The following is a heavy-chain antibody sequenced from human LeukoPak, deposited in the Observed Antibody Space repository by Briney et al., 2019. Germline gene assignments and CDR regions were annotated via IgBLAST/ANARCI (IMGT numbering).Heavy chain of an antibody. Sequence: ASVKVSCKASGYTFSSYYMHWVRQAPGQGLEWMGIINPSGGSTSYAQKFQGRVTMTRDTSTSTVYMELSSLRSEDTAVYYCARGGIAGPGSGYFDCWGQGTLVTVSS. V-gene: IGHV1-46*01. CDR2: INPSGGST. CDR1: GYTFSSYY. D-gene: IGHD6-13*01. CDR3: ARGGIAGPGSGYFDC. J-gene: IGHJ4*02.